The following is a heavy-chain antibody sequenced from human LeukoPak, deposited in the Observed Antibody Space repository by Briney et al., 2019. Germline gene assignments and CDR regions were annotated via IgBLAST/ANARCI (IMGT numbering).Heavy chain of an antibody. Sequence: SETLSLTCTVSGGSISSSSYYWGWIRQPPWKGLEWIGSIYYSGSTYYNPSLKSRVTISVDTSKNQFSLKLSSVTAADTAVYYCARGTSGSYTDYFDYWGQGTLVTVSS. V-gene: IGHV4-39*07. CDR3: ARGTSGSYTDYFDY. J-gene: IGHJ4*02. CDR2: IYYSGST. CDR1: GGSISSSSYY. D-gene: IGHD1-26*01.